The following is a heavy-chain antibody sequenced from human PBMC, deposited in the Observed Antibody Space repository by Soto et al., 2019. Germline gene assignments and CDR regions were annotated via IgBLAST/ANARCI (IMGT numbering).Heavy chain of an antibody. D-gene: IGHD3-3*01. V-gene: IGHV3-53*01. CDR3: ATEGLFGGDPERH. CDR2: VWRGGTT. J-gene: IGHJ4*02. Sequence: PGGSLRLSCAASGFTVSSRYMGWVRQAPGKGLEWVSVVWRGGTTYHADSVKGRFTVSRDESRNTLYLQMDSLRVGDTAVYYCATEGLFGGDPERHWGPGTLVTVSS. CDR1: GFTVSSRY.